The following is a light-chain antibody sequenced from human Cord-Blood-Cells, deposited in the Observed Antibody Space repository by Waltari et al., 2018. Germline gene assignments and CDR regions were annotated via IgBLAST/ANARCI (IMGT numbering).Light chain of an antibody. CDR2: AAS. J-gene: IGKJ2*01. CDR3: QQSYSTPPYT. Sequence: DIKMTQSPSSLSASVGDRCTITCRASQSISSYLNWYQQKPGKAPKLLIYAASSLQSGVPSRFSGSGSGTDFTLTISSLQPEDFATYYCQQSYSTPPYTFGQGTKLEIK. V-gene: IGKV1-39*01. CDR1: QSISSY.